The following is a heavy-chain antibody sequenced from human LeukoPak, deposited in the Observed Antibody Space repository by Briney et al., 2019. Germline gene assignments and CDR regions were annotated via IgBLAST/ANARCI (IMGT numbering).Heavy chain of an antibody. J-gene: IGHJ3*02. D-gene: IGHD1-1*01. V-gene: IGHV3-53*01. CDR1: GFTVSSNY. Sequence: GGSLRLSCAASGFTVSSNYMSWVRQAPGKGLEWVSVIYSGGGTYYADSVKGRFTISRDNSKNTLYLQMNSLRAEDTAVYYCASSGSVPDAFDIWGQGTMVTVSS. CDR3: ASSGSVPDAFDI. CDR2: IYSGGGT.